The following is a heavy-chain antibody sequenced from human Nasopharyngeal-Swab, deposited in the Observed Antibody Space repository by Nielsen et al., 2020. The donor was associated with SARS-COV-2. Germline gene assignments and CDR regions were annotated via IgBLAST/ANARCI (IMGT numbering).Heavy chain of an antibody. D-gene: IGHD5-12*01. CDR2: ITSGDSV. CDR3: ARERGGGYGDY. V-gene: IGHV3-48*04. J-gene: IGHJ4*02. Sequence: GESLKISCATSGFTFSPYTMTWVRQAPGKGLQWISNITSGDSVQYADSVRGRFTITRDNPKNSLYLQMNSLTAEDTAVYYCARERGGGYGDYWGQGTLVTVSS. CDR1: GFTFSPYT.